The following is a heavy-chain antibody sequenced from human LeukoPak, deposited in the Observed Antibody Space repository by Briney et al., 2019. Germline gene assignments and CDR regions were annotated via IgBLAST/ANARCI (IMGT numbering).Heavy chain of an antibody. V-gene: IGHV2-5*02. D-gene: IGHD3-10*01. CDR1: GSSLSTSRVG. CDR2: LYWADAK. J-gene: IGHJ5*02. CDR3: AHIRSVIRAESWFDP. Sequence: SGPTLVKPRQTLTLTCTFSGSSLSTSRVGVGWIRQPPGKALEWLALLYWADAKRYSPSLKRRLPLPKDTSKKQVVLTMTNMDPVDTATYYCAHIRSVIRAESWFDPWGQGALVTVSS.